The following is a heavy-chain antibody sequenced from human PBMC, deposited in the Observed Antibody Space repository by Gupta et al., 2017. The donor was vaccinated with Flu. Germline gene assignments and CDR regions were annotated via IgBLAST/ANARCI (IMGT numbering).Heavy chain of an antibody. Sequence: FSVIGGYRNWVRQAPGKGLEWVAVIVSAATTRYADSLRGRFTISTDSIKNTLYLHMNTLTVEDTAVYYGARDYDREPASLFWGQGVLVTVSS. J-gene: IGHJ4*02. CDR2: IVSAATT. CDR1: FSVIGGY. D-gene: IGHD5-12*01. CDR3: ARDYDREPASLF. V-gene: IGHV3-53*01.